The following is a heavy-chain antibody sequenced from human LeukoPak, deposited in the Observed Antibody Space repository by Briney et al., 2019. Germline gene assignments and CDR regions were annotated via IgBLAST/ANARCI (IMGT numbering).Heavy chain of an antibody. Sequence: SETLSLTCAVYGGSFSGYYWSWIRQPPGKGLEWIGEINRSGSTNYNPSLKSRVTISVDTSKNQFSLKLSSVTAADTAVYYCARWGSGWYYFDYWGQGTLVTVSS. CDR2: INRSGST. CDR1: GGSFSGYY. V-gene: IGHV4-34*01. D-gene: IGHD6-19*01. J-gene: IGHJ4*02. CDR3: ARWGSGWYYFDY.